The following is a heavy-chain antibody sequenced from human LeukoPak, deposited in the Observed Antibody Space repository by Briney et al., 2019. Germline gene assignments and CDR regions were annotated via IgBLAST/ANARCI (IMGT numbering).Heavy chain of an antibody. J-gene: IGHJ4*02. CDR2: IHSADSNT. D-gene: IGHD4-17*01. Sequence: GESRNISCKDSGYSFTNYWIGWVRQVPGKGLEWMGIIHSADSNTKYSPSFQGQVTISADKSISTAYLQWSGLKASDTAMYYCAGARHGDYRWDYWGQGTLVTVSS. CDR1: GYSFTNYW. CDR3: AGARHGDYRWDY. V-gene: IGHV5-51*01.